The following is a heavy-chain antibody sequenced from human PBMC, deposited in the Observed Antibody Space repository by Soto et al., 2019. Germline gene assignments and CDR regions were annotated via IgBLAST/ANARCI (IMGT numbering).Heavy chain of an antibody. CDR1: GFTFSSYG. D-gene: IGHD4-4*01. J-gene: IGHJ6*02. CDR3: ARLDYSNYVGYYYYYGMDV. V-gene: IGHV3-33*01. Sequence: PGGSLRLSCAASGFTFSSYGMHWVRQAPGKGLEWVAVIWYDGSNKYYADSVKGRFTISRDNSKNTLYLQMNSLRAEDTAVYYCARLDYSNYVGYYYYYGMDVWGQGTTVTV. CDR2: IWYDGSNK.